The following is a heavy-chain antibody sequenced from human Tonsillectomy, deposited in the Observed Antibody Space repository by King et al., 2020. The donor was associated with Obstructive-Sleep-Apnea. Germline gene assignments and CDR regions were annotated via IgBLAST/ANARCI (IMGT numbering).Heavy chain of an antibody. Sequence: QLVQSGGGLVQPGRSLRLSCAASGFTFDDYAMHWVRQAPGKGLEWVSGISWNSGSIGYADSGKGRFTISRDNAKNSLYLQMNSLRAEDTALYYCAKGNYGDYESSFDYWGQGTLVTVSS. CDR2: ISWNSGSI. V-gene: IGHV3-9*01. CDR3: AKGNYGDYESSFDY. J-gene: IGHJ4*02. D-gene: IGHD4-17*01. CDR1: GFTFDDYA.